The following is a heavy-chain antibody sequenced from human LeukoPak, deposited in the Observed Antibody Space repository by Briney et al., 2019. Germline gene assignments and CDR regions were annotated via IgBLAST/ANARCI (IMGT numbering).Heavy chain of an antibody. CDR1: GGTLSRYG. D-gene: IGHD6-13*01. V-gene: IGHV1-69*05. Sequence: SVTVSCKASGGTLSRYGIIWVRQAPGQGLEWMGRLIPTFGLTNYAQKVQGRVTITTDESTTTAYMEVRSLTSEETAVYYCAGETLAPSGVKYFHHWGQGTLVTVSS. CDR2: LIPTFGLT. J-gene: IGHJ1*01. CDR3: AGETLAPSGVKYFHH.